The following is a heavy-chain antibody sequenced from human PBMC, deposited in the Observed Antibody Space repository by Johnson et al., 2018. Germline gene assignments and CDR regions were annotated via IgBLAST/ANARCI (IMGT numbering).Heavy chain of an antibody. V-gene: IGHV3-66*02. CDR1: GSTVSNTYMRNY. D-gene: IGHD6-13*01. J-gene: IGHJ3*01. Sequence: VQLVESGGGLVQPGLSLRLSCAASGSTVSNTYMRNYMSWVRQAPGKGLEAVSMIFSGADTHYADYVKGRLTVSRANSKNTLYLQMNSRRAGDTAVYYCAKDHRIDSSPGGHAFDVWGQGTVVSVSS. CDR2: IFSGADT. CDR3: AKDHRIDSSPGGHAFDV.